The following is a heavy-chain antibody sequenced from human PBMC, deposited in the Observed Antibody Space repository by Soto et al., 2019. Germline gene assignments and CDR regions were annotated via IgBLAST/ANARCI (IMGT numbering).Heavy chain of an antibody. Sequence: QVQLVESGGGVVQPGRSLRLSCAASGFTFSSYAMHWVRQAPGKGLEWVAVISYDGSNKYYADSVKGRFTISRDNSKNTLYRQMNSLGAADTAVYYCARAFLAPRSGGPRGCGMDVWGQGTTVTVSS. D-gene: IGHD3-10*01. CDR2: ISYDGSNK. CDR3: ARAFLAPRSGGPRGCGMDV. V-gene: IGHV3-30-3*01. J-gene: IGHJ6*02. CDR1: GFTFSSYA.